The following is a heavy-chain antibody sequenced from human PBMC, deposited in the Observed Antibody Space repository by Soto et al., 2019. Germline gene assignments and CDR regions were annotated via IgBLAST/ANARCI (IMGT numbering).Heavy chain of an antibody. CDR2: IYYSGST. Sequence: QVQLQESGPGLVKPSETLSLTCTVSGGSISSYYWSWIRQPPGKGLEWIGYIYYSGSTNYNPSLKSRVTISVDTSKNQFSLKLSSVTAADTAVYYCARQRFRQKKGYYFDYWGQGTLVTVSS. D-gene: IGHD3-10*01. CDR3: ARQRFRQKKGYYFDY. CDR1: GGSISSYY. J-gene: IGHJ4*02. V-gene: IGHV4-59*01.